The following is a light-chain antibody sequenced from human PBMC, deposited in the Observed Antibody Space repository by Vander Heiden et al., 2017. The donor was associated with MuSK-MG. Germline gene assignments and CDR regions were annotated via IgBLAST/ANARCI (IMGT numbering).Light chain of an antibody. CDR3: QSYDSSNVV. V-gene: IGLV6-57*01. J-gene: IGLJ2*01. CDR2: EDN. CDR1: SGSIASNY. Sequence: NFMLTQPHSASASPGKTLTISCTRSSGSIASNYVQWYQQRPGSSPTTVIYEDNQRPSGVPDRFSGSIDSSSNSASLTISGLKTEDEADYYCQSYDSSNVVFGGGTKLTVL.